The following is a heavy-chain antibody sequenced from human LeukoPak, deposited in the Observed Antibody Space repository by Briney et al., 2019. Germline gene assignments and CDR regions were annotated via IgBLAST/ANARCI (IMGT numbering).Heavy chain of an antibody. CDR1: GGTFSSYA. D-gene: IGHD3-22*01. V-gene: IGHV1-69*13. CDR3: ARVRYYYDSSGYYDPGYYGMDV. Sequence: SVTVSCKASGGTFSSYAISWVRQAPGQGLEWMGGIIPIFGTANYAQKFQGRVTITADESTSTAYMELSSLRSEDTAVYYCARVRYYYDSSGYYDPGYYGMDVWGQGTTVTVSS. J-gene: IGHJ6*02. CDR2: IIPIFGTA.